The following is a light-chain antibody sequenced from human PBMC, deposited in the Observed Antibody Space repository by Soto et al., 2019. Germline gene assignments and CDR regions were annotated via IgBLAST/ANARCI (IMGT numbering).Light chain of an antibody. J-gene: IGKJ1*01. CDR3: QQYVSSPWT. CDR2: GAS. Sequence: EIVLTQSPGTLSLSPGERATLSCRASQSVDSIYLAWYQQKPGQAPRLLIYGASSRATGIPDRFSGSGSGTDFTLTISRLEPEDLAVYYCQQYVSSPWTFGQGTKVEIK. V-gene: IGKV3-20*01. CDR1: QSVDSIY.